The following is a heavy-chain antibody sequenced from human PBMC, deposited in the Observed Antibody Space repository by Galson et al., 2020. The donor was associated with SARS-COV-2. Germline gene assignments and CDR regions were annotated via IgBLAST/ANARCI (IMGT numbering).Heavy chain of an antibody. Sequence: QLGESLKISCAASGFTFSSYGMHWVRQAPGKGLEWVAVIWYDGSNKYYADSVKGRFTISRDNSKNTLYLQMNSLRAEDTAVYYCARDYMVRGVILYAFDIWGQGTMVTVSS. D-gene: IGHD3-10*01. CDR3: ARDYMVRGVILYAFDI. V-gene: IGHV3-33*01. J-gene: IGHJ3*02. CDR1: GFTFSSYG. CDR2: IWYDGSNK.